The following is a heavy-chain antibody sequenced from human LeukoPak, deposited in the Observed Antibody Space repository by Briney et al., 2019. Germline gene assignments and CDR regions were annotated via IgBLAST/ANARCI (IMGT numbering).Heavy chain of an antibody. Sequence: GESLKISCKGSEYSFTSYWIGWVRQMPGKGLEWMGIIYPGDSDTRYSPSFQGQVTISVDKSVSAAYLQWSSLKASDTAMYYCASPPTRECSSISCPLSYWGQGTLVTVSS. D-gene: IGHD2-2*01. CDR1: EYSFTSYW. CDR2: IYPGDSDT. J-gene: IGHJ4*02. V-gene: IGHV5-51*01. CDR3: ASPPTRECSSISCPLSY.